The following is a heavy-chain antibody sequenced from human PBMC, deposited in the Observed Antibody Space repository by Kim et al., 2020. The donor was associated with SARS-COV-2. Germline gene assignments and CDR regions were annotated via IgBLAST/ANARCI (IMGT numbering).Heavy chain of an antibody. J-gene: IGHJ3*02. CDR3: ARRGLGYCSSTSCFEAFDI. CDR1: GGSISSYY. D-gene: IGHD2-2*01. CDR2: IYYSGST. Sequence: SETLSLTCTVSGGSISSYYWSWIRQPPGKGLEWIGYIYYSGSTNYNPSLKSRVTISVDTSKNQFSLKLSSVTAADMAVYYCARRGLGYCSSTSCFEAFDIWGQGTMVTVSS. V-gene: IGHV4-59*08.